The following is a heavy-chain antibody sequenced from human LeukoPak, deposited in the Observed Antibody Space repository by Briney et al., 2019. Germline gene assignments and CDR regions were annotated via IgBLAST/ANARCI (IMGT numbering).Heavy chain of an antibody. J-gene: IGHJ4*02. CDR3: ARGVATTGAKFFDY. CDR2: INPNNGGT. Sequence: VASVKVSCKASGYTFSVYYIHWLRQAPGQGLEWLGWINPNNGGTLYSQKFQGGVTMSRDTSISAVYVELNRLTTDDTAVYFCARGVATTGAKFFDYWGQGTLVTVSS. V-gene: IGHV1-2*02. CDR1: GYTFSVYY. D-gene: IGHD6-13*01.